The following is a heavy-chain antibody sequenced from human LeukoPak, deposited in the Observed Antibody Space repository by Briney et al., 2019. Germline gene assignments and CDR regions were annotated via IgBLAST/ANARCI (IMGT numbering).Heavy chain of an antibody. V-gene: IGHV3-23*01. CDR1: GFTFSSYA. Sequence: GGSLRLSCAASGFTFSSYAMSWVRQAPGKGLEWVSAISGSGGSTYYADSVKGRFTISRDNSKNMLYLQINSLKVEDTAVYYCAKSGPVAGSTMRGFDDWGQGTLVTVSS. CDR3: AKSGPVAGSTMRGFDD. D-gene: IGHD6-19*01. CDR2: ISGSGGST. J-gene: IGHJ4*02.